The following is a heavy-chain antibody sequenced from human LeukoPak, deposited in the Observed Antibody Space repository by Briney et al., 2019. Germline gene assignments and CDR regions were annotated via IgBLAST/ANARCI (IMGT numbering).Heavy chain of an antibody. V-gene: IGHV3-21*01. CDR2: ISGSSNYI. D-gene: IGHD3-3*01. J-gene: IGHJ4*02. Sequence: GGSLRLSCATSGFTFSDYTMNWVRLAPGKGLEWVSSISGSSNYIYYADSVKGRFTISRDNANNSLYLQMNSLRAEDTAVYYCARDSLTIFGVVFDYWGQGILVTVSS. CDR3: ARDSLTIFGVVFDY. CDR1: GFTFSDYT.